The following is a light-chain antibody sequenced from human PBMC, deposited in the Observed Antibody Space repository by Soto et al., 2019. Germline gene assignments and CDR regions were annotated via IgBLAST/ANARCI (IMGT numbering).Light chain of an antibody. V-gene: IGKV3-20*01. J-gene: IGKJ1*01. CDR3: QQYGRSPGT. CDR1: QSVSSAY. Sequence: ALTQSPGTLSLSPGERATLSCRASQSVSSAYVAWYQQKPGQAPRLLIYGASSRATDIPDRFSGSGSGTDFSLTISRLEPEDFAVYYCQQYGRSPGTFGQGTKVEIK. CDR2: GAS.